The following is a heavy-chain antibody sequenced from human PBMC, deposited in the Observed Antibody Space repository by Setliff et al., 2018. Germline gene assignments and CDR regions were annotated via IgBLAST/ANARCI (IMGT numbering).Heavy chain of an antibody. CDR2: ISYDGINK. J-gene: IGHJ4*02. D-gene: IGHD6-13*01. V-gene: IGHV3-30*11. CDR3: AKRGDSSSWLEY. CDR1: GFSFSNYA. Sequence: GGSLRLSCAASGFSFSNYAMHWVRQAPGKGLEWVAVISYDGINKYYADSVKGRFTISRDDSKKTLYLQMNSLRAEDTAVYYCAKRGDSSSWLEYWGQGTLVTVSS.